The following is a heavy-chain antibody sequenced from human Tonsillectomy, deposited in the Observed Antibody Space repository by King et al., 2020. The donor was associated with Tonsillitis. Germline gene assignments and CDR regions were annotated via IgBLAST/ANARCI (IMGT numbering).Heavy chain of an antibody. CDR2: ISGSGGST. D-gene: IGHD3-3*01. Sequence: VQLVESGGGLVQPGGSLRLSCAASGFTFSSYAMSWVRQAPGKGLEWVSAISGSGGSTYYADSVKGRFTISRDNSKNTLYLQMNSLRAEDTAVYYCAKSRRRITIFGVVIALSAFDIWGQGTMVTVSS. J-gene: IGHJ3*02. CDR1: GFTFSSYA. V-gene: IGHV3-23*04. CDR3: AKSRRRITIFGVVIALSAFDI.